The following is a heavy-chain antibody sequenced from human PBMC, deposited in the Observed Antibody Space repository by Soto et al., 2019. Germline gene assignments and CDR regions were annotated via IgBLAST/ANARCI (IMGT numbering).Heavy chain of an antibody. J-gene: IGHJ5*02. CDR1: GFSVSSNY. CDR3: ARSINWPDWFDP. CDR2: IYTGGST. Sequence: EVQLVESGGGLIQPGGSLRLSCVASGFSVSSNYMSWVRQAPGKGLEWVSVIYTGGSTYYADSVKGRFTISRDNSKNTLYVQVNSLRVEDTAVYYCARSINWPDWFDPWGQGILVTVSS. V-gene: IGHV3-53*01. D-gene: IGHD1-1*01.